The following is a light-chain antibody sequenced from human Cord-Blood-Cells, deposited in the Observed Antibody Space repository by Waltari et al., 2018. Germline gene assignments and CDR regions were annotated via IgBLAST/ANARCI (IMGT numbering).Light chain of an antibody. V-gene: IGKV3-20*01. Sequence: EIVSTQSPGTPSLSPGESATISCRASQSVSSSYLAWYQQKPGQAPRLRIYCASSRATGIPDRFSGSGSGTDFTLTISRLEPEDFAVYYCQQYGSSPYSFGQGTKLEIK. CDR2: CAS. J-gene: IGKJ2*03. CDR1: QSVSSSY. CDR3: QQYGSSPYS.